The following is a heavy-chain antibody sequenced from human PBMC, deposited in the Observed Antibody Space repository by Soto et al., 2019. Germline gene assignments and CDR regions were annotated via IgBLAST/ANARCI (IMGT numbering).Heavy chain of an antibody. CDR1: GFTFSSYG. CDR2: IWYDGSNK. D-gene: IGHD1-26*01. Sequence: GGSLRLSCAASGFTFSSYGMRRVLQAPGKGLEWVAVIWYDGSNKYYADSVKGRFTISRDNSKNTLYLQMNSLRAEDTAVYYCARDLGESYYETWFDPWGQGTLVTVSS. V-gene: IGHV3-33*01. J-gene: IGHJ5*02. CDR3: ARDLGESYYETWFDP.